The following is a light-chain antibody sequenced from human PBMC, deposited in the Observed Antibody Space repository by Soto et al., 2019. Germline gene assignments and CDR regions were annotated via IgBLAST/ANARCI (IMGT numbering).Light chain of an antibody. V-gene: IGLV2-14*01. CDR3: SSYSSSRTHVV. CDR2: DVS. Sequence: QSALTQPASVSGSPGQSITISCTGTSSDVGGYNYVCWYQQHPGKAAKLMIYDVSDRPAGVSNRFSGSKSGNTASLTISGLQAEDEADYYCSSYSSSRTHVVFGGGTKLTVL. CDR1: SSDVGGYNY. J-gene: IGLJ2*01.